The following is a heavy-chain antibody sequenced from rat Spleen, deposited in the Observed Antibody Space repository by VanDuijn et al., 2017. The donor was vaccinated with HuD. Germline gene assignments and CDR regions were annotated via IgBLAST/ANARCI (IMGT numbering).Heavy chain of an antibody. CDR3: ARLITTVVDVMDA. J-gene: IGHJ4*01. D-gene: IGHD1-1*01. V-gene: IGHV3-3*01. CDR1: GYSITSSYR. Sequence: EVQLQESGPGLVKPSQSLSLTCSVTGYSITSSYRWNWIRKFPGNKLEWMGYINSAGSTNYNPSLKSRISITRDTSKNQFFLQVNSVTTEDTATYYCARLITTVVDVMDAWGQGASVTVSS. CDR2: INSAGST.